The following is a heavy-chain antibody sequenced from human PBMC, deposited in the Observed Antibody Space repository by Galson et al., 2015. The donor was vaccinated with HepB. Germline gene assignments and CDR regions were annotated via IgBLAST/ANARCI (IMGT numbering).Heavy chain of an antibody. CDR1: GFTFSDYY. CDR3: SRTLPGIDLDY. V-gene: IGHV3-72*01. J-gene: IGHJ4*02. CDR2: VRPKARRYTI. Sequence: SLRLSCAASGFTFSDYYMEWVRQAPGKGLEWVGRVRPKARRYTIDYVASGEGRFTISRDDSKNSLYLQMDSLKTEDTAVYYCSRTLPGIDLDYWGQGTLVTVSS. D-gene: IGHD3-3*02.